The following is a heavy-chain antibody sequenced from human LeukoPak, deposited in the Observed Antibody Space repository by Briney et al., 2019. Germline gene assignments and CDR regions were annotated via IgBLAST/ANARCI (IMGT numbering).Heavy chain of an antibody. Sequence: SETLSLTCTVSGGSISSYYWSWIRQPAGKGLEWIGRIYTSGSTNYNPSLKSRVTMSVDTSKNQFSLKLSSVTAADTAMYYCARSHYYDSSGYHDGFDIWGQGTMVTVSS. D-gene: IGHD3-22*01. J-gene: IGHJ3*02. CDR1: GGSISSYY. V-gene: IGHV4-4*07. CDR2: IYTSGST. CDR3: ARSHYYDSSGYHDGFDI.